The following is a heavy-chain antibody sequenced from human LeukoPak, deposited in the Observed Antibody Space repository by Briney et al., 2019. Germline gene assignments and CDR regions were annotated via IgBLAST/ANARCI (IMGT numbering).Heavy chain of an antibody. Sequence: GASVKVSCKASGYTFTGYYMHWVRQAPGQGLEWMGWINPNSGGTNYAQKFQGWVTMTRDTSISTAYMELSRLRPDDTAVYYCALGTVAGNRFQFDYWGQGTLVTVSS. D-gene: IGHD6-19*01. V-gene: IGHV1-2*04. CDR1: GYTFTGYY. J-gene: IGHJ4*02. CDR2: INPNSGGT. CDR3: ALGTVAGNRFQFDY.